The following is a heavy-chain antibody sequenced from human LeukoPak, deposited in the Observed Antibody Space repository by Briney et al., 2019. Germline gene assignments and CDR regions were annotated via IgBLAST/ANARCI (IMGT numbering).Heavy chain of an antibody. CDR3: ARDAGRWLVHDYYHYMDV. Sequence: SETLSLTCAVYGGSFSGYYWSWIRQPPGKGLEWIGYIYYSGSTNYNPSLKSRVTISVDMSKNQLSLKLGSVTAADTAVYYCARDAGRWLVHDYYHYMDVWGKGTTVTVSS. CDR2: IYYSGST. J-gene: IGHJ6*03. V-gene: IGHV4-59*01. CDR1: GGSFSGYY. D-gene: IGHD6-19*01.